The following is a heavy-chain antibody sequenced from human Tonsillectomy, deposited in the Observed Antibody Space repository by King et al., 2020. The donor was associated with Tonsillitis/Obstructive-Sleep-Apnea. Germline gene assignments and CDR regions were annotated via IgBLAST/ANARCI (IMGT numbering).Heavy chain of an antibody. CDR3: ARDAYYYYMDV. J-gene: IGHJ6*03. V-gene: IGHV3-48*03. CDR1: GFTFSSFE. Sequence: QLVQSGGGLVQPGGSLRLSCAASGFTFSSFEMNWVRQAPGKGLEWVSYISSRGNTMYYADSVKGRFTISRDNAKSSLYLQMTSLRADDTAIYYCARDAYYYYMDVWGKGTTVTVPS. CDR2: ISSRGNTM.